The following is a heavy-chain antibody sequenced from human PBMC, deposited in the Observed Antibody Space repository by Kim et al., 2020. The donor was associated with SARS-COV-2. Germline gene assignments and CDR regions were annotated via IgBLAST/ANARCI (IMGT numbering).Heavy chain of an antibody. CDR3: ARTPGVNTYGYDYYHYGMDV. V-gene: IGHV3-48*03. Sequence: GGSLRLSCAASGFTFSNYEMNWVRQAPGKELEWVSYISLSSSGGTIYYADSVKGRFTISRDNAKNSLYLQMNSLRAEDTAVYYCARTPGVNTYGYDYYHYGMDVWGHGTTVTVSS. D-gene: IGHD5-18*01. CDR2: ISLSSSGGTI. CDR1: GFTFSNYE. J-gene: IGHJ6*02.